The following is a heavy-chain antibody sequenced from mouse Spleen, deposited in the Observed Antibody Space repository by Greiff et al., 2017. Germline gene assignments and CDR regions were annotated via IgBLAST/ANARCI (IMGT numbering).Heavy chain of an antibody. CDR3: TVYYDGSYLFDY. Sequence: EVMLVESGGGLVQPGGSMKLSCVASGFTFSNYWMNWVRQSPEKGLEWVAQIRLKSDNYATHYAESVKGRFTISRDDSKSSVYLQMNNLRAEDTGIYYCTVYYDGSYLFDYWGQGTTLTVSS. CDR2: IRLKSDNYAT. J-gene: IGHJ2*01. CDR1: GFTFSNYW. D-gene: IGHD1-1*01. V-gene: IGHV6-3*01.